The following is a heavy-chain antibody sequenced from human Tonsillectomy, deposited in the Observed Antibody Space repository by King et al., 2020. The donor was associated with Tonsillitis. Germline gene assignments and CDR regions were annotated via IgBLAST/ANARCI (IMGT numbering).Heavy chain of an antibody. Sequence: VQLVESGGGLVQPGGSLRLSCIASGFTFSRPNMHWVRQAPGKGLEWVSYITTTNSEYYADSVKGRFTISRDNAKNSLYLQMYSLRDEDTAVYYCASDPIGATQVWGQGTLVTVSS. V-gene: IGHV3-48*02. CDR3: ASDPIGATQV. CDR2: ITTTNSE. J-gene: IGHJ4*02. CDR1: GFTFSRPN. D-gene: IGHD1-26*01.